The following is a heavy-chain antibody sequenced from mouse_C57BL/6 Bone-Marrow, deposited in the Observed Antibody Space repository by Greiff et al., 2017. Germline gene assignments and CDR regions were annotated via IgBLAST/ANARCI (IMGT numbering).Heavy chain of an antibody. J-gene: IGHJ2*01. CDR1: GYAFTNYL. Sequence: QVQLQQSGAELVRPGTSVKVSCKASGYAFTNYLIEWVKQRPGQGLEWIGVINPGSGGTNYNEKFKGKATLTADKSSSTAYMQLSSLTSEDSAVYFCARDYGNLYYIDYWGQGTTLTVSS. CDR3: ARDYGNLYYIDY. D-gene: IGHD2-1*01. CDR2: INPGSGGT. V-gene: IGHV1-54*01.